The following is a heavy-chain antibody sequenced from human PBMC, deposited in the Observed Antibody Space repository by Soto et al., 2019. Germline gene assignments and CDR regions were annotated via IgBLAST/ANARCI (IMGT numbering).Heavy chain of an antibody. CDR1: GYTFTNYW. CDR3: ARHPPEGLAMGV. J-gene: IGHJ6*02. Sequence: PGESLKISCKGSGYTFTNYWNSWVRQMPGKGLEWMGRIDPSDSYTNYSPSFQGHVAISCDKSINTAYLHVTSLKASDTAMYYCARHPPEGLAMGVWGHGTTVTVSS. CDR2: IDPSDSYT. V-gene: IGHV5-10-1*01.